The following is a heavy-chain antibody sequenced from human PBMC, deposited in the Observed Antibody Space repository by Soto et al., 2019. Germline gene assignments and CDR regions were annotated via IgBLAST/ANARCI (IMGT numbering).Heavy chain of an antibody. Sequence: EVQLVESGGGLVQPGRSLRLSCAASGFTFDDYAMHWVRQAPGKGLEWVLGISWGSGSIDYADSVKGRFTISRDNAKNSLYLQMNSLRAEDTALYYCAKDAAYYFDYWGQGTLVTVSS. J-gene: IGHJ4*02. V-gene: IGHV3-9*01. D-gene: IGHD6-25*01. CDR2: ISWGSGSI. CDR1: GFTFDDYA. CDR3: AKDAAYYFDY.